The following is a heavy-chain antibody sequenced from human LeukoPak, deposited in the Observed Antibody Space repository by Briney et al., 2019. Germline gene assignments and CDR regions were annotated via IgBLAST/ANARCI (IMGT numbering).Heavy chain of an antibody. D-gene: IGHD4-17*01. CDR3: TTENYGDYVLDY. CDR2: IKRISDGEAP. V-gene: IGHV3-15*01. CDR1: GFTFNNAW. J-gene: IGHJ4*02. Sequence: GGSLRLSCAGSGFTFNNAWMSWVGQAPGKGRLGVGRIKRISDGEAPSYHAPVKGRFSISRDDSKNTLYLQMNSLRMEDTAVYYCTTENYGDYVLDYWGQGTLVTVSS.